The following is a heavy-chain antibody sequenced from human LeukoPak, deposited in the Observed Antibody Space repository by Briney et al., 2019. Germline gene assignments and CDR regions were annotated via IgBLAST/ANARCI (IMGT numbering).Heavy chain of an antibody. CDR1: GFTFSSYG. D-gene: IGHD1-14*01. CDR2: IRYDGSNK. Sequence: GGSLRLSCAASGFTFSSYGMHWVRQAPGKGLEWVAFIRYDGSNKYYADSVKGRFTISRDNSKNTLYLQMNSLRAEDTAVYYCATLFSTTWRFFQHWGQGTLVTVSS. J-gene: IGHJ1*01. CDR3: ATLFSTTWRFFQH. V-gene: IGHV3-30*02.